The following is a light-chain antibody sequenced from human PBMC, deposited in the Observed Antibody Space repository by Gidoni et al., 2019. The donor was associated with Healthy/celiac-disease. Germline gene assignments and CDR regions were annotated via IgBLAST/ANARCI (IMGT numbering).Light chain of an antibody. Sequence: IVLTQSPATLSLSPGERDTLPCRASQSVSSYLAGYQQKPGQAPRLLRYDAANRPTGIAPRFSGSGGGTDVTSTISSREPEDFAVYYCQQRSNWHPYTFGQGTKLEIK. J-gene: IGKJ2*01. CDR2: DAA. CDR1: QSVSSY. CDR3: QQRSNWHPYT. V-gene: IGKV3-11*01.